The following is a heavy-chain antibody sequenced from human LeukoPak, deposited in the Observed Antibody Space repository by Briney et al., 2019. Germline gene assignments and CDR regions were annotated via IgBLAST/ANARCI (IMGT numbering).Heavy chain of an antibody. CDR1: GYTFTGYY. J-gene: IGHJ4*02. Sequence: ASVKVSCKASGYTFTGYYMHWVRQAPGQGLEWMGWINPNSGGTDYAQKFQGRVTMTRDTSISTAYMELSRLRSDDTAVYYCASQIGVQSAFDYWGQGTLVTVSS. D-gene: IGHD1-1*01. CDR3: ASQIGVQSAFDY. V-gene: IGHV1-2*02. CDR2: INPNSGGT.